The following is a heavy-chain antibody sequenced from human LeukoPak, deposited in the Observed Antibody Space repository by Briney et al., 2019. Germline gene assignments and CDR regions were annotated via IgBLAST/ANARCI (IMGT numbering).Heavy chain of an antibody. V-gene: IGHV3-23*01. J-gene: IGHJ6*02. CDR1: GFGFTTNA. CDR3: ARDFVYYYGMDV. D-gene: IGHD3-3*01. Sequence: GGSLRLSCAASGFGFTTNAMNWVRQAPGKGLEWVSGISDSGDKTYYADSVKGRFTISRDNSKNTLYLQMNSLRAEDTAVYYCARDFVYYYGMDVWGQGATVTVSS. CDR2: ISDSGDKT.